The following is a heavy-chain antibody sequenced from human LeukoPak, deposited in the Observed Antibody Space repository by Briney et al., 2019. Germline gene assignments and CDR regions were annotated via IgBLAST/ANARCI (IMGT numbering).Heavy chain of an antibody. CDR1: GYTFTDYY. CDR3: ARGSYGYD. Sequence: GASVKVSCKASGYTFTDYYLHWVRQAPGQGLEWVGWINPSPNSGGTSYAQKFQGRVTMTRDTSINTAYMELSGLRSDDTAVYFCARGSYGYDWGQGTLVTVSS. CDR2: INPSPNSGGT. J-gene: IGHJ4*02. V-gene: IGHV1-2*02. D-gene: IGHD1-26*01.